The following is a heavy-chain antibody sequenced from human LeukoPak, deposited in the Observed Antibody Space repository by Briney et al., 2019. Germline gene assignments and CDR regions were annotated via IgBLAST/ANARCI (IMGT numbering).Heavy chain of an antibody. CDR3: AKSGHCGPTSCHSIRTRSFYGMDV. Sequence: PGGSLRLSCAASGFTFSDYYMNWIRQAPGKGLEWISSVSSSGTTIYYAPSVKGRFTISRDNAKNSLYLEMNSLGAEDTAVYYCAKSGHCGPTSCHSIRTRSFYGMDVWGQGITVTVSS. J-gene: IGHJ6*02. D-gene: IGHD2-2*01. CDR2: VSSSGTTI. V-gene: IGHV3-11*01. CDR1: GFTFSDYY.